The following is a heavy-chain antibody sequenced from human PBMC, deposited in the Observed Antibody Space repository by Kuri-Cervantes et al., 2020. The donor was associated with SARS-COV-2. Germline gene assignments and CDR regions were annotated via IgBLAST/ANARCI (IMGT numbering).Heavy chain of an antibody. Sequence: GESLKISCAASGFTFSSYGMHWVRQAPGKGLEWVAVIGYDGINKYYADSVKGRFSIARDNSKNTLYLQINSLRAEATAVYYCAREKVSDYDYVWVSYRHVGYYIDVWGKGTMVTVSS. V-gene: IGHV3-30*02. CDR3: AREKVSDYDYVWVSYRHVGYYIDV. J-gene: IGHJ6*03. D-gene: IGHD3-16*02. CDR2: IGYDGINK. CDR1: GFTFSSYG.